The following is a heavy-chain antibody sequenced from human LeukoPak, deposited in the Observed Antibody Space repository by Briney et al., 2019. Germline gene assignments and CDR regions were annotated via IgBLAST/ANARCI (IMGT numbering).Heavy chain of an antibody. V-gene: IGHV3-7*01. J-gene: IGHJ4*02. CDR2: IKPDGSEK. D-gene: IGHD6-25*01. Sequence: XXGKGLEWVANIKPDGSEKYYVDSVKGRFTISRDNAKNSVYLQMSSLRAEDTAVYYCLASGGYWGQGTLVTVSS. CDR3: LASGGY.